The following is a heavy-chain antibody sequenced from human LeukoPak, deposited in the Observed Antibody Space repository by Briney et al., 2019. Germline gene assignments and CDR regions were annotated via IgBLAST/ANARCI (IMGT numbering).Heavy chain of an antibody. D-gene: IGHD2-8*01. CDR3: ARDPNINAFDI. J-gene: IGHJ3*02. V-gene: IGHV3-53*01. Sequence: GGSLRLSCAASGFTVSSSYVSWVRQAPGKGLEWVSVIYAGGSAYYADSVKGRFTISRDNSKNTLYLQMNSLRAEDTALYYCARDPNINAFDIWGQGTTVTVSS. CDR1: GFTVSSSY. CDR2: IYAGGSA.